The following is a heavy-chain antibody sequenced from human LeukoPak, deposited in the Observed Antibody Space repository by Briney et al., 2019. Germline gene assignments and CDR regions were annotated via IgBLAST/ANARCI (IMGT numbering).Heavy chain of an antibody. CDR3: ARQGLYDSSDFWTFQH. CDR1: GFSFSDYY. V-gene: IGHV3-11*06. J-gene: IGHJ1*01. CDR2: ISSSSDYK. Sequence: GGSLRLSCAASGFSFSDYYMSWIRQTPEEGLEWLSYISSSSDYKNYADSLKGRFTISRDNAKDSVYLQMNSLRAEDTAVYYCARQGLYDSSDFWTFQHWGQGTLVTVSS. D-gene: IGHD3/OR15-3a*01.